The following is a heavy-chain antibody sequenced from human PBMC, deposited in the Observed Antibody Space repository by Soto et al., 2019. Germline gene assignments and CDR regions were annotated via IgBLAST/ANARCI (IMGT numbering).Heavy chain of an antibody. D-gene: IGHD3-3*01. J-gene: IGHJ6*02. V-gene: IGHV4-59*01. CDR3: ARGRFLEWLFNYYYYGMDV. CDR2: IYYSGST. Sequence: SETLSLTCTVSGGSISSYYWSWIRQHPGKGLEWIGYIYYSGSTNYNPSLKSRVTISVDTSKNQFSLKLSSVTAADTAVYYCARGRFLEWLFNYYYYGMDVWGQGTTVTVSS. CDR1: GGSISSYY.